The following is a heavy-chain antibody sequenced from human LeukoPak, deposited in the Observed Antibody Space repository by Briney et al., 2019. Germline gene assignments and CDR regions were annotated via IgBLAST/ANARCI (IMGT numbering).Heavy chain of an antibody. Sequence: GESLKISCKGSGYSFTNYWIGWVRQMPGKGLEWMGIIYPGDSDTRCSPSFQGQVTISADKSISTAYLQWSRLKASDTAMYYCAIGGDSSTSCYRCFDYWGQGTLVTVSS. J-gene: IGHJ4*02. V-gene: IGHV5-51*01. CDR2: IYPGDSDT. CDR1: GYSFTNYW. CDR3: AIGGDSSTSCYRCFDY. D-gene: IGHD2-2*02.